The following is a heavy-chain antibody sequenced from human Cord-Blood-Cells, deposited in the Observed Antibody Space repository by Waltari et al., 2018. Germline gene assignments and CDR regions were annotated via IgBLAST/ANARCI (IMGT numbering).Heavy chain of an antibody. D-gene: IGHD6-19*01. V-gene: IGHV3-21*01. CDR2: ISSSSSYI. Sequence: EVQLVESGGGLVKPGGSLRLSCAASGFTFSSYSMHWVRQAPGKGLEWVSSISSSSSYIYYADSVKGRFTISRDNAKNSLYLQMNSLRAEDTAVYYCAREGYSSGWYVYWGQGTLVTVSS. CDR1: GFTFSSYS. J-gene: IGHJ4*02. CDR3: AREGYSSGWYVY.